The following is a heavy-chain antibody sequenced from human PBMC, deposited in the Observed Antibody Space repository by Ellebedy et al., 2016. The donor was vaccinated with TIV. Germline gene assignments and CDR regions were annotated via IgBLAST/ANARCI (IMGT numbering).Heavy chain of an antibody. V-gene: IGHV3-48*04. Sequence: PGGSLRLSCVASGFTFSNYSMNWVRQAPGKGLEWVSYINSRSRTISYADSVKGRFTISRDNARNSLYLQMNSLRAEDTAVYYCAGGQGDWGQGTLVTVSS. D-gene: IGHD2-15*01. CDR2: INSRSRTI. CDR3: AGGQGD. CDR1: GFTFSNYS. J-gene: IGHJ4*02.